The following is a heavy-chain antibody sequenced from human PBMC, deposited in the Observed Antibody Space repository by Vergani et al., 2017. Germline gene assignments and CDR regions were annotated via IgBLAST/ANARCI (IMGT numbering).Heavy chain of an antibody. Sequence: EVQLVESGGGLVQPGGSLRLSCAASGFTFSSYEMNWVRQAPGKGLEWVSFISSSGSTIYYADSVKGRFTISRDNAKNSLYLQMNSLRAEDTAVYYCAGDRGIVVGYGMDVWGQGTTVTVSS. J-gene: IGHJ6*02. CDR1: GFTFSSYE. CDR3: AGDRGIVVGYGMDV. V-gene: IGHV3-48*03. CDR2: ISSSGSTI. D-gene: IGHD3-22*01.